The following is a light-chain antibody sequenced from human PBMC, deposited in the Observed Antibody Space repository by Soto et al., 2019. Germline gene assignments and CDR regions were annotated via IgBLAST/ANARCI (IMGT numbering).Light chain of an antibody. CDR2: DAS. Sequence: DIPMTQSPSTLSASVGDRVTITCRASQSISSWLAWYQQKPGKAPKLLIYDASSLESGVQSRFSGSGSGSDFTLTISSLQPDDFATYYCQQYNSFPYTFGQSTKLEIK. V-gene: IGKV1-5*01. CDR1: QSISSW. J-gene: IGKJ2*01. CDR3: QQYNSFPYT.